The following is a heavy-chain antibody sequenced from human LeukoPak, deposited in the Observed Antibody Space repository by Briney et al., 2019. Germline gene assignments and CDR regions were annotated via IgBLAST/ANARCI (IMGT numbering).Heavy chain of an antibody. J-gene: IGHJ4*02. CDR3: ARALSSLRLYYFDY. CDR2: INPNSGGT. Sequence: ASVKVSCKASGYTFTGYYIHWVRQAPGQGLEWMGWINPNSGGTNYAQNLEGRVTTTRDTSISTAYMELSSLTSDDTAVYYCARALSSLRLYYFDYWGQGTLITVSS. CDR1: GYTFTGYY. D-gene: IGHD6-6*01. V-gene: IGHV1-2*02.